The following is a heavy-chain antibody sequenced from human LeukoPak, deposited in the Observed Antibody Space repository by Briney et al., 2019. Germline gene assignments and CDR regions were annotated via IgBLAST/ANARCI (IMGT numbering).Heavy chain of an antibody. CDR2: ITPDGSTT. CDR3: ARDLTGPFDY. V-gene: IGHV3-74*01. CDR1: GFTFSSYW. Sequence: PGRSLRLSCAASGFTFSSYWMHWVRQVPGKGLVWVSRITPDGSTTRYADSVQGRFTISRDNAKNTLYLQMNSLRVEDTAVYYCARDLTGPFDYWGQGTLVTVSS. J-gene: IGHJ4*02. D-gene: IGHD7-27*01.